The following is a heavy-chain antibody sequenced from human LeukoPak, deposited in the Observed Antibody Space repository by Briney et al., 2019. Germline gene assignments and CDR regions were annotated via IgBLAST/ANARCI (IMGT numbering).Heavy chain of an antibody. Sequence: GASVKVSXKASGYTFTSYDINWVRQATGQGLEWMRWMNPNSGNTGYAQKFQGRVTVTRNTSISTAYMELSSLRSEDTAVYYCARGRRTRFCSSTSCYYFDYWGQGTLVTVSS. CDR2: MNPNSGNT. V-gene: IGHV1-8*03. J-gene: IGHJ4*02. CDR1: GYTFTSYD. D-gene: IGHD2-2*01. CDR3: ARGRRTRFCSSTSCYYFDY.